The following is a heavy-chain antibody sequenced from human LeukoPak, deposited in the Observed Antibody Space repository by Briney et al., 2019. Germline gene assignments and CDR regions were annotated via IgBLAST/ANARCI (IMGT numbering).Heavy chain of an antibody. CDR3: ARGASGWSLPFDY. CDR1: GGSISSYY. CDR2: IYDSGST. V-gene: IGHV4-59*01. D-gene: IGHD6-19*01. Sequence: SETLSLTCTVSGGSISSYYWTWIRQPPGKGLEWIGYIYDSGSTNYNPSLKSRVTISVDTSKNQFSLKLRSVTAADTAVYYCARGASGWSLPFDYWGQGTLVTVSS. J-gene: IGHJ4*02.